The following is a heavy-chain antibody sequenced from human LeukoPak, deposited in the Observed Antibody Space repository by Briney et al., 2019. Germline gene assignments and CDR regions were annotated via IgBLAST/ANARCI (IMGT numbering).Heavy chain of an antibody. CDR1: GFTFSSYG. D-gene: IGHD1-1*01. CDR2: IWYGGSNK. CDR3: AKTPYAGWFDP. V-gene: IGHV3-33*06. Sequence: PGGSLRLSCAASGFTFSSYGMHWVRQAPGKGLEWVAVIWYGGSNKYYADSVKGRFTISRDNSKNTLYLQMNSLRAEDTAVYYCAKTPYAGWFDPWGQGTLVTVSS. J-gene: IGHJ5*02.